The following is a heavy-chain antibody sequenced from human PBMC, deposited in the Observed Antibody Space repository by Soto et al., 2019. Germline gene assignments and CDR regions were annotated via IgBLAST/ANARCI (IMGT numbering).Heavy chain of an antibody. D-gene: IGHD1-20*01. CDR1: GFTFITHA. V-gene: IGHV3-23*01. CDR3: ATVHNTSRSFDY. CDR2: TGATGRTT. Sequence: GGSLRLSCAASGFTFITHAMSWVRQAPGKGLEWVSTTGATGRTTYYADSVKGRFTVSRDNSKNTLDLQMSNLRAEDTAVYYCATVHNTSRSFDYWGQGTLVTVSS. J-gene: IGHJ4*02.